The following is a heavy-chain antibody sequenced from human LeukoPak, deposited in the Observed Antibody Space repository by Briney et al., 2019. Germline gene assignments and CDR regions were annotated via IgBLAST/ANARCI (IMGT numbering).Heavy chain of an antibody. CDR3: AKPAMIVVVKYSFDY. V-gene: IGHV3-23*01. Sequence: GGSLRLSCAASGFTFSGYAMSWVSQAPGKGLEWVSAISGSGGSTYYADSVKGRFTISRDNSKNTLYLQMNRLRAEDPAVYYCAKPAMIVVVKYSFDYWGQGTLVTVSS. CDR1: GFTFSGYA. CDR2: ISGSGGST. J-gene: IGHJ4*02. D-gene: IGHD3-22*01.